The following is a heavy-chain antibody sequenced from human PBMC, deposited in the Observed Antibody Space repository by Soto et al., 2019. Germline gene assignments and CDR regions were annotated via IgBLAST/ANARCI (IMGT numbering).Heavy chain of an antibody. D-gene: IGHD3-22*01. CDR1: GFTFSSYA. Sequence: EVQLLESGEGLVQPGGSLRLSCAASGFTFSSYAMSWVRQAPGKGLEWVSAISGSGGSTYYADSVKGRFTISRDNSKNTLYLQMNSLRAEDTAVYYCAKDRSHYYDSSGYHFDYWGQGTLVTVSS. J-gene: IGHJ4*02. CDR2: ISGSGGST. V-gene: IGHV3-23*01. CDR3: AKDRSHYYDSSGYHFDY.